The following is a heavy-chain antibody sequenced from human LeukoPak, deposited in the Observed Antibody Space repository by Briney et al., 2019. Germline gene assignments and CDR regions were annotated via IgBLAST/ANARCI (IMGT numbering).Heavy chain of an antibody. D-gene: IGHD5-24*01. CDR2: ISYDGSSK. V-gene: IGHV3-30-3*01. J-gene: IGHJ4*02. Sequence: QPGRSLRLSCAASGFTFSNNPMHWVRRAPGKGLEWVAVISYDGSSKYYADSVKGRFTISRDNSKNTLYLQMNNLRAEDTAVYYCATSPRDGYNRFDYWGQGTLVTVSS. CDR1: GFTFSNNP. CDR3: ATSPRDGYNRFDY.